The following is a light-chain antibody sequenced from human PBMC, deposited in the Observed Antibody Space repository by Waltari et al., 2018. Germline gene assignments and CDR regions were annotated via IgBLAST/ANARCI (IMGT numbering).Light chain of an antibody. J-gene: IGKJ1*01. CDR1: QNVNYY. Sequence: EVVLTQSPATLSVSPGERATHSCRASQNVNYYLARYQQKDGQAPRLLIYGASTRATGIPDRFSGSGSGTEYTLSISSLQPEDFATYYCQQSYSTPWTFGQGTKVEIK. V-gene: IGKV3-15*01. CDR3: QQSYSTPWT. CDR2: GAS.